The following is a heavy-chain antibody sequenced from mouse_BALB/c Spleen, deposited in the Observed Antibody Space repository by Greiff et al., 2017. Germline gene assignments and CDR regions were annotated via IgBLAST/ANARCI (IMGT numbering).Heavy chain of an antibody. Sequence: VQLQQSGAELARPGASVKLSCKASGYTFTSYWMQWVKQRPGQGLEWIGAIYPGDGDTRYTQKFKGKATLTADKSSSTAYMQLSSLASEDSAVYYCARGERYFDVWGAGTTVTVSS. J-gene: IGHJ1*01. CDR1: GYTFTSYW. CDR3: ARGERYFDV. V-gene: IGHV1-87*01. CDR2: IYPGDGDT.